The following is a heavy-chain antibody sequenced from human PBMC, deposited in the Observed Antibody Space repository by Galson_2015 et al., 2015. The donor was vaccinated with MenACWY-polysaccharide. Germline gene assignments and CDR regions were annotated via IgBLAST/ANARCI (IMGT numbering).Heavy chain of an antibody. J-gene: IGHJ4*02. Sequence: SLRLSCAASGFTFSNYAMSWVRQAPGKGLEWVSTIGGSGSNTHYADSVKGRFTISRDNSKNTLSLQMNSLRAEDTAVYYCARVRYSTGKYQFDYWAPGTLVAVSS. CDR3: ARVRYSTGKYQFDY. V-gene: IGHV3-23*01. CDR1: GFTFSNYA. CDR2: IGGSGSNT. D-gene: IGHD2-2*01.